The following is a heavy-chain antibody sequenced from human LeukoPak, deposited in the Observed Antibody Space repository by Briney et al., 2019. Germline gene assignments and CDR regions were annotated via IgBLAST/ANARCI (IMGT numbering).Heavy chain of an antibody. CDR2: TYYSGYS. CDR1: GGSISGHD. CDR3: ARGRNYMDV. V-gene: IGHV4-59*11. J-gene: IGHJ6*03. Sequence: SETLSLTCTVSGGSISGHDWSWIGQPPGKGLEWIGYTYYSGYSNYNPSLKSRVTMSVDTSKHQFSLQLSSVTAADTVVYYCARGRNYMDVWGKGTTVTVSS.